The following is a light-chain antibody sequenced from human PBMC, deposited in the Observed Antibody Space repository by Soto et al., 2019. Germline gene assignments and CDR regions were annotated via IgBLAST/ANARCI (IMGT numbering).Light chain of an antibody. Sequence: QSVLTQPPSVSAAPGQKVTISCTGSSSNIGENDVSWYQQFPGTAPKLLIYGNNKRPPGIPDRFFGSRSGTSATLGITGLQTGDEADYYCGTWDTSLSGGVFGGGTKLTVL. CDR3: GTWDTSLSGGV. CDR1: SSNIGEND. J-gene: IGLJ2*01. V-gene: IGLV1-51*01. CDR2: GNN.